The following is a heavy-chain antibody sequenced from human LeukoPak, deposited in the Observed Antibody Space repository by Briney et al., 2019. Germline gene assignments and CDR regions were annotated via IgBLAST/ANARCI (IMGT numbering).Heavy chain of an antibody. CDR2: IRYDVSNK. J-gene: IGHJ5*01. CDR1: GVTFSSYG. CDR3: RYFGSGSSYTPDS. V-gene: IGHV3-30*02. Sequence: VGSLRLSCAASGVTFSSYGMHWVRQAPGKGLEWVAFIRYDVSNKYYADSVKGGFTISRDNSKNTLHRQMNSLRSAGTAVYYCRYFGSGSSYTPDSSGPGNPVTASS. D-gene: IGHD3-10*01.